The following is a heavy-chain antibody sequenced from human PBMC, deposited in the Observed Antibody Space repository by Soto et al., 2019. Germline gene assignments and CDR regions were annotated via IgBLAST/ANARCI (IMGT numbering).Heavy chain of an antibody. V-gene: IGHV3-23*01. CDR3: VKDDGGYPSTAPH. CDR1: GIPIRNYP. J-gene: IGHJ4*02. CDR2: ISGSGDRT. D-gene: IGHD3-22*01. Sequence: EVQLLESGGGLVQPGGPLSFSCEASGIPIRNYPISWVRRAPGKGLDWVSGISGSGDRTYYADSAKGRFTISKDISKNSLSLQLDSLRVEDTAVYFCVKDDGGYPSTAPHWGQGTLVTVSS.